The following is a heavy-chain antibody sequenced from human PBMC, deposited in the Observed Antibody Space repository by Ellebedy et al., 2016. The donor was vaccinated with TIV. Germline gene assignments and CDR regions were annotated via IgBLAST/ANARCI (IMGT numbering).Heavy chain of an antibody. V-gene: IGHV3-23*01. Sequence: GESLKISCAASGFTFSNSAMTWVRQAPEKGLEWVSTVSSTGSSTWYADSVKGRFTILRDNSKNTLYLQMNSLRAEDTAIYYCAKGRLLEDSWGQGTLVTVSS. CDR3: AKGRLLEDS. CDR1: GFTFSNSA. J-gene: IGHJ5*02. CDR2: VSSTGSST. D-gene: IGHD4/OR15-4a*01.